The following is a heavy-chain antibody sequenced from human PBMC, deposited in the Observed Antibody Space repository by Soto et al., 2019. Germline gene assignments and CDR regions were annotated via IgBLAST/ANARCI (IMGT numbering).Heavy chain of an antibody. CDR3: ASPPGEGNHREKNPRAPPYYYYYMDV. V-gene: IGHV4-59*08. J-gene: IGHJ6*03. CDR1: GGSISSYY. D-gene: IGHD4-17*01. Sequence: SETLSLTCTVSGGSISSYYWSWIRQPPGKGLEWIGYIYYSGSTNYNPSLKSRVTISVDTSKNQFSLKLSSVTAADTAVYYCASPPGEGNHREKNPRAPPYYYYYMDVWGKGTTVTVSS. CDR2: IYYSGST.